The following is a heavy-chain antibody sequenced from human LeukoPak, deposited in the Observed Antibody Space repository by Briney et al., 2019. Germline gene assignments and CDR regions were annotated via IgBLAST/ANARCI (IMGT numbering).Heavy chain of an antibody. CDR1: GFTFSRYW. Sequence: QPGGSLRLSCAASGFTFSRYWISWVRQAPGKGLEWVANIKQDGSEKYYVDSVKGRFTISRDNAKSSLYLQMNSLRGEDTAVYYCVRVSCTNGVCYGFDYWGQGTLVTVSS. CDR3: VRVSCTNGVCYGFDY. D-gene: IGHD2-8*01. J-gene: IGHJ4*02. CDR2: IKQDGSEK. V-gene: IGHV3-7*01.